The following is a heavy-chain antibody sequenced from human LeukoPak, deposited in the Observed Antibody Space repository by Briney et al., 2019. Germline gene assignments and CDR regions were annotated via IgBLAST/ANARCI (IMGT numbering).Heavy chain of an antibody. CDR2: IYTSGST. V-gene: IGHV4-61*02. D-gene: IGHD3-3*01. CDR3: ARVKPGITIFGVYNAFDI. Sequence: PSETLSLTCTVSGGSISSGSYYWSWIRQPAGKGLEWIGRIYTSGSTNYNPSLKSRVTISVDTSKNQFSLKLSSVTAADTAVYYCARVKPGITIFGVYNAFDIWGRGTMVTVSS. CDR1: GGSISSGSYY. J-gene: IGHJ3*02.